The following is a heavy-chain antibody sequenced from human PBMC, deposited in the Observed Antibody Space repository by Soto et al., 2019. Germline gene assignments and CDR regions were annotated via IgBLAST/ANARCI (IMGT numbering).Heavy chain of an antibody. CDR3: ARQDSRITMVRGVIINRTLDWFDP. D-gene: IGHD3-10*01. CDR1: GGSVSSSSYY. V-gene: IGHV4-39*01. CDR2: IYYSGST. J-gene: IGHJ5*02. Sequence: PSETLSLTCTVSGGSVSSSSYYWGWIRQPPGKGLEWIGSIYYSGSTYYKPSLKSRVTISVDTSKNQISLKLSSVTAADTALYYCARQDSRITMVRGVIINRTLDWFDPWGQGTLVTVSS.